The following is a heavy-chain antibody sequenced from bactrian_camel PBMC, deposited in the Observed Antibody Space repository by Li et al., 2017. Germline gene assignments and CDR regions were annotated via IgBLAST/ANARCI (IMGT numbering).Heavy chain of an antibody. CDR2: IYDNRFT. CDR1: GFSFSAYY. J-gene: IGHJ6*01. V-gene: IGHV3-2*01. CDR3: ASAVEP. Sequence: HVQLVESGGGLVQPGGSLRVSCTASGFSFSAYYMTWIRQAPGKGLEWVSAIYDNRFTYYADSVKGRFTISRDNAKNTVYLQMNSLKPEDTALYYCASAVEPWGLGTQVTVS.